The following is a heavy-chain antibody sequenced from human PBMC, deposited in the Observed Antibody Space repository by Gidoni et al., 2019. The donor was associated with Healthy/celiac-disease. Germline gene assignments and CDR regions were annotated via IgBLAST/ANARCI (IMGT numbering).Heavy chain of an antibody. CDR3: ARDIMITFGGVIVGVPDY. D-gene: IGHD3-16*02. J-gene: IGHJ4*01. CDR2: ISCIGGCT. CDR1: GFTFSRYA. Sequence: EVQLGESGGGVVQPEGSLRLSCAAPGFTFSRYAMHWIRQAPGRGRGYVSAISCIGGCTYYANSVKGRFTISRDASMNALCLQMGILRAEDMAVYYCARDIMITFGGVIVGVPDYWGHGTLVTVSS. V-gene: IGHV3-64*01.